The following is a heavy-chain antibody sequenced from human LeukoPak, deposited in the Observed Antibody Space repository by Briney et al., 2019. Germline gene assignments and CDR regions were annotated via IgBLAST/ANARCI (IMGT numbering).Heavy chain of an antibody. CDR1: GGSISSYY. CDR2: IYYSGST. Sequence: SETLSLTCTVSGGSISSYYWSWIRQPPGKGLEWIGYIYYSGSTNYNPSLKSRVTISVDTSKNQFSLKLSSVTAADTAVYYCASRHLGYSSGWYSSVWFDVWGQGTMVTVSS. V-gene: IGHV4-59*08. D-gene: IGHD6-19*01. CDR3: ASRHLGYSSGWYSSVWFDV. J-gene: IGHJ3*01.